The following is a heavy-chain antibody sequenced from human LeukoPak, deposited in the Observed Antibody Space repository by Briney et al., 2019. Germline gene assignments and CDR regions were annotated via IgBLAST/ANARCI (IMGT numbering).Heavy chain of an antibody. CDR1: GFPFSDFY. CDR2: ISSSATTI. Sequence: GGSLSLSCPASGFPFSDFYMSWIRQAPGKGLEWVSYISSSATTIYYTDSVKGLFTISRDNAKSSLYLQMNNLRAEDTAVYYCARDRWGKYYFDYWGVGTLVTVSS. V-gene: IGHV3-11*01. D-gene: IGHD7-27*01. J-gene: IGHJ4*02. CDR3: ARDRWGKYYFDY.